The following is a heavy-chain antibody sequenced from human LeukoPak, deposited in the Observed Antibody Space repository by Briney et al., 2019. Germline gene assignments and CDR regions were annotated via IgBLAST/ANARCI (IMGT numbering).Heavy chain of an antibody. CDR2: IYYSGST. D-gene: IGHD2-15*01. CDR1: GGSISSYY. CDR3: ARWVVVVAATSNWFDP. V-gene: IGHV4-59*01. Sequence: SETLSLTCTVSGGSISSYYWSWIRQPPGKGLEWIGYIYYSGSTSYNPSLKSRVTISVDTSKNQFSLKLSSVTAADTAVYYCARWVVVVAATSNWFDPWGQGTLVTVSS. J-gene: IGHJ5*02.